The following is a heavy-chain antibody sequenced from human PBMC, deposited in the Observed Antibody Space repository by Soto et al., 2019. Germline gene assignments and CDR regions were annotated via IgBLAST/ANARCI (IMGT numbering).Heavy chain of an antibody. Sequence: QVQLQESGPGLMKPSQTLSLTCTVSGGSIGSGGYWWSWIRQHPGRGLEWIGFVSYTGNTQYNPALKSRVYISVDTSTKPFSLKLSSVTAADTAVYYCARGTLVWGQGTLVTVSS. CDR3: ARGTLV. J-gene: IGHJ4*02. CDR1: GGSIGSGGYW. CDR2: VSYTGNT. D-gene: IGHD2-2*01. V-gene: IGHV4-31*03.